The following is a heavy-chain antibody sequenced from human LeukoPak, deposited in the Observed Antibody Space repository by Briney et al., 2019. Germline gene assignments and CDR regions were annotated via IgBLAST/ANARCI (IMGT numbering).Heavy chain of an antibody. D-gene: IGHD3-22*01. CDR2: ISSSSSYI. CDR1: GFTFSSYS. V-gene: IGHV3-21*01. Sequence: GGSLRLSCAASGFTFSSYSMNWVRQAPGEGLEWVSSISSSSSYIYYADSVKGRFTISRDNAKNSLYLQMNSLRAEDTAVYYCARAEYYYDSSGYTFFDYWGQGTLVTVSS. J-gene: IGHJ4*02. CDR3: ARAEYYYDSSGYTFFDY.